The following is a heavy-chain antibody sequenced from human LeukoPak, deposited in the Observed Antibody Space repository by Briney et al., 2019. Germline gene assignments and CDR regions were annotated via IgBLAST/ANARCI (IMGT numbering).Heavy chain of an antibody. CDR1: GGSISSGDYY. Sequence: SETLSLTCTVSGGSISSGDYYWSWIRQPPGKGLEWIGYIYYSGSTYYNPSLKSRVTISVDTSKNQFSLKLSSVTAADTAVYYCARSSSYQLLSWLDPWGQGTLVTVSS. D-gene: IGHD2-2*01. V-gene: IGHV4-30-4*01. J-gene: IGHJ5*02. CDR3: ARSSSYQLLSWLDP. CDR2: IYYSGST.